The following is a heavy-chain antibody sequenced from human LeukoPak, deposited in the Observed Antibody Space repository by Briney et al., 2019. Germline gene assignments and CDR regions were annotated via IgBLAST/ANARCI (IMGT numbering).Heavy chain of an antibody. Sequence: PGGSLRLSCAASGFTFSGSAMHWVRQASGKGLEWVGRIRSKANSYATAYAASVKGRFTISRDDPKNTAYLQMNSLKTEDTAVYYCTSVYSSSSVDYFDYWGQGTLVTVSS. D-gene: IGHD6-6*01. V-gene: IGHV3-73*01. J-gene: IGHJ4*02. CDR1: GFTFSGSA. CDR2: IRSKANSYAT. CDR3: TSVYSSSSVDYFDY.